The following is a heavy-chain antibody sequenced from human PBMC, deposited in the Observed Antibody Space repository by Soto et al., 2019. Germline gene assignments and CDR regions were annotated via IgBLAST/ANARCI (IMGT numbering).Heavy chain of an antibody. V-gene: IGHV1-18*01. CDR3: AREAITFGGVIVYYYMDV. CDR2: ISAYNGNT. D-gene: IGHD3-16*02. J-gene: IGHJ6*03. Sequence: QVQLVQSGAEVKKPGASVKVSCKASGYTFTSYGISWVRQAPGQGLEWMGWISAYNGNTNYARKLQGRVTMTTDTSTSTAYMELRSLRSDDTAVYYCAREAITFGGVIVYYYMDVWGKGTTVTVSS. CDR1: GYTFTSYG.